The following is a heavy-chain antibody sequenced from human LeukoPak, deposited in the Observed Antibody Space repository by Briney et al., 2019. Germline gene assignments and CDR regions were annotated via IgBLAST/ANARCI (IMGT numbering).Heavy chain of an antibody. Sequence: SETLSLTCAVSGGSISTYYWNWIRQPPGKGLEWIGYIYYSGNANYNPSLKSRVTISVDTSKNQFSLNLTSVTAADTAVYYCARARYYYDTMGETWGQGILVTVSS. J-gene: IGHJ4*02. CDR2: IYYSGNA. CDR3: ARARYYYDTMGET. V-gene: IGHV4-59*01. CDR1: GGSISTYY. D-gene: IGHD3-22*01.